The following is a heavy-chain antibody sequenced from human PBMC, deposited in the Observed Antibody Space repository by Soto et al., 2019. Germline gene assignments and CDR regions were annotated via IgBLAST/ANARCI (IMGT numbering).Heavy chain of an antibody. Sequence: VQLRESGGSLVQPGGSLTLSCAASGFPFSSYAMSWVRQTPEGGLEWVAAISGGGNDRYYADFVQGRFTFSRDNSRNILYLHMNSLRADDTAMYFCARSLFMVAPDSEPFDSWGQGPLVTVSS. J-gene: IGHJ4*02. V-gene: IGHV3-23*01. CDR3: ARSLFMVAPDSEPFDS. CDR2: ISGGGNDR. CDR1: GFPFSSYA. D-gene: IGHD3-22*01.